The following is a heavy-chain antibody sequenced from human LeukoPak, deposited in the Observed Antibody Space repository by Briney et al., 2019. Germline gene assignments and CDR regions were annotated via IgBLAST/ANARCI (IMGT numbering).Heavy chain of an antibody. CDR3: AKDSLPAYYYGSGYFDY. J-gene: IGHJ4*02. V-gene: IGHV3-30*02. CDR2: IWYGGSNK. CDR1: GFTFSSYG. D-gene: IGHD3-10*01. Sequence: GGSLRLSCAASGFTFSSYGMHWVRQAPGKGLEWVAVIWYGGSNKYYADSVKGRFTISRDNSKNTLYLQMNSLRAEDTAVYYCAKDSLPAYYYGSGYFDYWGQGTLVTVSS.